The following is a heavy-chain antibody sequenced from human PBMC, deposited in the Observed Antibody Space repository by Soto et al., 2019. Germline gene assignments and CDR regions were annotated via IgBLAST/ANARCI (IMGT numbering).Heavy chain of an antibody. V-gene: IGHV3-15*07. CDR1: GSTFSNAW. CDR2: IKSKTDGGTT. CDR3: TTVGYDFWSGYYKLDY. D-gene: IGHD3-3*01. J-gene: IGHJ4*02. Sequence: EVQLVESGGGLVKPGGSLRLSCAAAGSTFSNAWMNWVRQAPGKGLEWVGRIKSKTDGGTTDYAAPVKGRFTISRDDSKNTLYLQMNSLKTEDTAVYFCTTVGYDFWSGYYKLDYWGQGTLATVSS.